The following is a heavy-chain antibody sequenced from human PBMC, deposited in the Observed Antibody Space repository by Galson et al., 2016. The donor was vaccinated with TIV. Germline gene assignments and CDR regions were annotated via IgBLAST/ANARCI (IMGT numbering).Heavy chain of an antibody. J-gene: IGHJ4*02. CDR1: GFIFSDYS. CDR3: ARDESSGLIDS. Sequence: SLRLSRAASGFIFSDYSMHWVRQAPGKGLEWVALISYDGSNDFYADSVKGRFTISKDNSKNTLDLQMNSLRAEDTAVYYCARDESSGLIDSWGQGTLVSVS. V-gene: IGHV3-30*04. D-gene: IGHD6-19*01. CDR2: ISYDGSND.